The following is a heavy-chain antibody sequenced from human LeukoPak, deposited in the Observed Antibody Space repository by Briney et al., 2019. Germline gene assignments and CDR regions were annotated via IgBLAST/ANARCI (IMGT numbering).Heavy chain of an antibody. CDR2: ISSSGSTI. J-gene: IGHJ4*02. Sequence: GGSLRLSCAASGFTFSSYSMNWVRQAPGKGLEWVSYISSSGSTIYYADSVKGRFTISRDNAKNSLYLQMNSLRAEDTAVYYCARDTVTTWGYFDYWGQGTLVTVSS. CDR3: ARDTVTTWGYFDY. V-gene: IGHV3-48*04. CDR1: GFTFSSYS. D-gene: IGHD4-11*01.